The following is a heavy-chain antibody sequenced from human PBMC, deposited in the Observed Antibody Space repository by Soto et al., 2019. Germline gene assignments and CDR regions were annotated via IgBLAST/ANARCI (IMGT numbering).Heavy chain of an antibody. J-gene: IGHJ4*02. CDR2: ISGSGGST. CDR1: GFTFSSYA. CDR3: AKTRNWGIYYFDY. V-gene: IGHV3-23*01. D-gene: IGHD7-27*01. Sequence: LRLSCAASGFTFSSYAMSWVRQAPGKGLEWVSAISGSGGSTYYADSVKGRFTISRDNSKNTLYLQMNSLRAEDTAVYYCAKTRNWGIYYFDYWGQGTLVTVSS.